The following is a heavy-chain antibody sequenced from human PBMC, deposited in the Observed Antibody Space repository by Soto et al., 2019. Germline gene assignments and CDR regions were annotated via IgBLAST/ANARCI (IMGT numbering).Heavy chain of an antibody. J-gene: IGHJ3*02. CDR3: ARSPWFIVGATMRAFDI. Sequence: PGGSLRLSCAASGFTFSSYSMNWVRQAPGKGLEWVSYISSSSSTIYYADSVKGRFTISRDNAKNSLYLQMNSLRDEDTAVYYCARSPWFIVGATMRAFDIWGQGTMVTVSS. D-gene: IGHD1-26*01. CDR1: GFTFSSYS. V-gene: IGHV3-48*02. CDR2: ISSSSSTI.